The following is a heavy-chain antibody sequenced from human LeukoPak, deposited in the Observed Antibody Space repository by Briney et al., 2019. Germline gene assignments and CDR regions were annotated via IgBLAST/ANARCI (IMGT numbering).Heavy chain of an antibody. CDR1: GFTFSNYG. CDR2: IANDVTTT. V-gene: IGHV3-74*01. CDR3: AREYWGSSFDY. J-gene: IGHJ4*02. D-gene: IGHD2-15*01. Sequence: GGSLRLSCAASGFTFSNYGMHWVRQAPGQGLVWVSRIANDVTTTSYADSVRGRFTISRDNAKSTLYLQMNNLRAEDTAVYYCAREYWGSSFDYWGQGTLVSVSS.